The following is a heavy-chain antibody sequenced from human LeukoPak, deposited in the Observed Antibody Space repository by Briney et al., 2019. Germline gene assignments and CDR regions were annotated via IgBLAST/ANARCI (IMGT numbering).Heavy chain of an antibody. D-gene: IGHD3-16*01. Sequence: SETLSLTCTVSGGSISSYYWSWIRQPPGKGLEWIGYIYYSGSTNYNPSLKSRVTISVDTSKNQFSLKLSSVNAADTAVYYCARVGTYDYVWGSYSFDPWGQGTLVTVSS. V-gene: IGHV4-59*01. CDR1: GGSISSYY. J-gene: IGHJ5*02. CDR3: ARVGTYDYVWGSYSFDP. CDR2: IYYSGST.